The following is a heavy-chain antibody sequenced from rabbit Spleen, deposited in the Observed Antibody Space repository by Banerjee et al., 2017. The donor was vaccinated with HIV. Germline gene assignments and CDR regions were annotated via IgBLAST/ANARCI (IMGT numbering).Heavy chain of an antibody. V-gene: IGHV1S45*01. J-gene: IGHJ6*01. CDR2: IDVGSSDFT. CDR3: ARDAATSFSSYGMDL. CDR1: GVSFSFNNY. D-gene: IGHD8-1*01. Sequence: QEKLVESGGGLGQPEGSLTLTCTASGVSFSFNNYMCWVRQAPGKGLEWIGCIDVGSSDFTYFAAWAKGRFTISKASSTSVTLQMTSLTAADTATYFCARDAATSFSSYGMDLWGPGTLVTVS.